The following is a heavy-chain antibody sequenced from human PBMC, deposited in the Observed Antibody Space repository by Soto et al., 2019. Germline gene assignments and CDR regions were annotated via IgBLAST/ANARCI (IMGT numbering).Heavy chain of an antibody. V-gene: IGHV2-5*02. Sequence: QITLKESGPTLVKPTQTLTLTCTFSGISLSTSGVGVGWIRQPPGKALEWLALIYWDDDKRYSPSLKSRLTIAKDTSKTQVVLTMTNMDPVDTATYYCAHSGRYSSSWNTNGFDPWGQGTLVTVSS. CDR2: IYWDDDK. CDR3: AHSGRYSSSWNTNGFDP. J-gene: IGHJ5*02. CDR1: GISLSTSGVG. D-gene: IGHD6-13*01.